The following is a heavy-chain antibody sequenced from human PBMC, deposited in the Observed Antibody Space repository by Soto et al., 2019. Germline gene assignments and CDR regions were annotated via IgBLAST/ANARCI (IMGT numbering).Heavy chain of an antibody. CDR3: ARHLLSSYYYYGMDV. J-gene: IGHJ6*02. V-gene: IGHV5-51*01. Sequence: PGESLKISCKGSGYSFTSYWIGWVRQMPGKGLEWMGIIYPGDSDTRYSPSFQGQVTISADKSISTAYLQWSSLKASDTAMYYCARHLLSSYYYYGMDVWGQGTTVTVSS. CDR2: IYPGDSDT. CDR1: GYSFTSYW.